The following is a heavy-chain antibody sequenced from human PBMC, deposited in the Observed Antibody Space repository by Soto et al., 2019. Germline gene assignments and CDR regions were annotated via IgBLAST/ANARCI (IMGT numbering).Heavy chain of an antibody. CDR2: ISGSGGST. D-gene: IGHD1-26*01. Sequence: EVQLLESGGGLVQPGGSLRLSCAASGFTFSSYAMSWVRQAPGKGLEWVSAISGSGGSTYYADSVKGRFTISRDNSKNTLHLQMNSLRAEDTAVYYWAKDLVGAIVPGEDYWGQGTLVTVSS. J-gene: IGHJ4*02. V-gene: IGHV3-23*01. CDR3: AKDLVGAIVPGEDY. CDR1: GFTFSSYA.